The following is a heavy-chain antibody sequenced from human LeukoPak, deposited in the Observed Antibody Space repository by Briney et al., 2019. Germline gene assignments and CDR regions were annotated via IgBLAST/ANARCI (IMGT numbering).Heavy chain of an antibody. CDR3: AKPMVRGVISNWFDP. D-gene: IGHD3-10*01. J-gene: IGHJ5*02. V-gene: IGHV3-23*01. Sequence: GGSLRLSCAASGFTFSSYAMSWVRQAPGKGLEWVSAISGSGGSTYYADSVKGRFTISRDNSKNTLYLQMNSLRAEDKAVYYCAKPMVRGVISNWFDPWGQGTLVTVSS. CDR1: GFTFSSYA. CDR2: ISGSGGST.